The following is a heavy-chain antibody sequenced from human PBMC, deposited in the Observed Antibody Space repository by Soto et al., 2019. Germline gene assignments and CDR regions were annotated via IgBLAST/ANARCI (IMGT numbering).Heavy chain of an antibody. CDR3: ARIGLVDIVATIRSRYYYYGMDA. Sequence: GESLKISCKGSGYSFTSYWIGWVRQMPGKGLEWMGIIYPGDSDTRYSPSFQGQVTISADKSISTAYLQWSSLKASDTAMYYCARIGLVDIVATIRSRYYYYGMDAWGQGTTVTVSS. V-gene: IGHV5-51*01. CDR1: GYSFTSYW. CDR2: IYPGDSDT. D-gene: IGHD5-12*01. J-gene: IGHJ6*02.